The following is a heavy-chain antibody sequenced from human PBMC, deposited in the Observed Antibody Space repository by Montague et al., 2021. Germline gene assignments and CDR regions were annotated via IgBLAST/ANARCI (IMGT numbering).Heavy chain of an antibody. CDR3: ARAGLVEEGMALSRDVSTGFDV. CDR1: GGSFNDYK. CDR2: IDHRGGP. Sequence: SETLSLTCAVYGGSFNDYKWSWIRQPPGTGLEWIGEIDHRGGPNYNPSLQSRVTISMATSKSQLSLKMISVSAADTAVYDCARAGLVEEGMALSRDVSTGFDVWGLGTSVIVSS. V-gene: IGHV4-34*01. D-gene: IGHD5-24*01. J-gene: IGHJ6*01.